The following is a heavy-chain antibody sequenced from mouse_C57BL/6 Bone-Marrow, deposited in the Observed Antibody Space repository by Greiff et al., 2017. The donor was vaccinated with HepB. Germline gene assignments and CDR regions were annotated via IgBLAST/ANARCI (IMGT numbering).Heavy chain of an antibody. CDR2: IWGDGST. CDR3: AKWGTTVVATNWDYAMDY. Sequence: QVQLKESGPGLVAPSQSLSITCTVSGFSLTSYGVSWVRQPPGKGLEWLGVIWGDGSTNYHSALISRLSISKDNSKSQVFLKLNSLQTDDTATYYCAKWGTTVVATNWDYAMDYWGQGTSVTVSS. V-gene: IGHV2-3*01. CDR1: GFSLTSYG. D-gene: IGHD1-1*01. J-gene: IGHJ4*01.